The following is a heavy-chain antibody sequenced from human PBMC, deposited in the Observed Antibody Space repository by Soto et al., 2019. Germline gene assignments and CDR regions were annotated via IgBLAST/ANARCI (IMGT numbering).Heavy chain of an antibody. V-gene: IGHV1-69*12. J-gene: IGHJ6*02. Sequence: QVQLVQSGAEVKKPGSSVKVSRKASGDTFSSYAFSWVRQAPGQGLEWMGGIIPIFGTADYAQRFQGRVTITADESTSTAYMELSSLRSEDTAVYYCASPPREYYYYGMDVWGQGTTVTVSS. CDR2: IIPIFGTA. CDR1: GDTFSSYA. CDR3: ASPPREYYYYGMDV.